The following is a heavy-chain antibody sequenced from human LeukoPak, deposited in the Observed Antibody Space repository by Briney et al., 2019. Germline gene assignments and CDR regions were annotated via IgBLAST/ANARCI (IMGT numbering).Heavy chain of an antibody. CDR1: GFTFRNYG. J-gene: IGHJ4*02. V-gene: IGHV3-30*18. D-gene: IGHD3-10*01. Sequence: GGSLRLSCVVSGFTFRNYGMHWVRQAPGKGLEWVAVIADDGRAKFYADSVKGRFTISRDSSKNTLYLQMNSLRAEDTAVYYCAKEATWGEWYFDYWGQGTLVTVSS. CDR3: AKEATWGEWYFDY. CDR2: IADDGRAK.